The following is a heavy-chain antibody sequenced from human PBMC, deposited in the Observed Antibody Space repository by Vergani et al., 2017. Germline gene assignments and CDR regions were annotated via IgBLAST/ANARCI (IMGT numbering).Heavy chain of an antibody. Sequence: QVQLVQSGAEVKKPGSSVKVSCKASGGTFSSYAISWVRQAPGQGLEWMGGIIPIFGTANYAQKFQGRVTITADESTSTAYMELSSLRSEDTAVYYCAGNLRNLEEVPAAYYYYMDVWGKGTTVTVSS. CDR3: AGNLRNLEEVPAAYYYYMDV. V-gene: IGHV1-69*01. CDR1: GGTFSSYA. CDR2: IIPIFGTA. D-gene: IGHD2-2*01. J-gene: IGHJ6*03.